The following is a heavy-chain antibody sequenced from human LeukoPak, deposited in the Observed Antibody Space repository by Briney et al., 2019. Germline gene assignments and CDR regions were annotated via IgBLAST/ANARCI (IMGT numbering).Heavy chain of an antibody. D-gene: IGHD3-10*01. CDR2: ISAYNGNT. J-gene: IGHJ4*02. CDR1: GYTFTSYA. Sequence: ASVKVSCTASGYTFTSYAISWVRQAPGQGLEWMGWISAYNGNTNYAQKYQGRVTMTTDTSTSTVYMELRRLRSDDTAVYYCARDVSGFDYWGQGTLVTVSS. CDR3: ARDVSGFDY. V-gene: IGHV1-18*01.